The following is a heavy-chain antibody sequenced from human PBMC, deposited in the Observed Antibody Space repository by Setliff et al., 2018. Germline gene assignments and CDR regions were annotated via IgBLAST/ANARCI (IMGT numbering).Heavy chain of an antibody. D-gene: IGHD3-10*01. J-gene: IGHJ6*03. CDR2: IDHGGGS. V-gene: IGHV4-34*01. CDR1: GGTLTDYF. CDR3: ARTINFLGSGTWGYMDV. Sequence: ETLSLTCTVSGGTLTDYFWSWVRQPPGKRLEWIGDIDHGGGSSYNPSLQSRVTLSLDTSENEFSLRLTSVTAADTAVYFCARTINFLGSGTWGYMDVWGKGTTVTVSS.